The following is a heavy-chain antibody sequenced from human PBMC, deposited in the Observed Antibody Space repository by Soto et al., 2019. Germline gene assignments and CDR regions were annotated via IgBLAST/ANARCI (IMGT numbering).Heavy chain of an antibody. CDR2: IYYSGST. Sequence: TCTVSGGSISSYYWSWNRQHPGKGLEWNGYIYYSGSTNYNPYLKSRVTISVDTSKNQFSLKLSSVTAADTAVYYCARDMVGTAYNWFDPWGQGTLVTVSS. CDR1: GGSISSYY. J-gene: IGHJ5*02. D-gene: IGHD6-19*01. CDR3: ARDMVGTAYNWFDP. V-gene: IGHV4-59*01.